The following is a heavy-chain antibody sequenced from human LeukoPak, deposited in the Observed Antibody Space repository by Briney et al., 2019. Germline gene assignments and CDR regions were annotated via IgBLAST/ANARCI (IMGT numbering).Heavy chain of an antibody. V-gene: IGHV3-23*01. D-gene: IGHD3-10*01. J-gene: IGHJ4*02. Sequence: GGSLKVSCTASGFTFSNNAMSWVRQAPGKGLEWVSAISGSGGSTYYADSVKGRFTISRDNSKNKLYLQMNSLRVEDTAIYYCANYVSGTYDNGPDYWGQGTLVTVSS. CDR1: GFTFSNNA. CDR3: ANYVSGTYDNGPDY. CDR2: ISGSGGST.